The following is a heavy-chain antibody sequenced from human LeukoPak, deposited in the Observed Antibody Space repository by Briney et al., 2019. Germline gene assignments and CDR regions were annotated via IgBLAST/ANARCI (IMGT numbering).Heavy chain of an antibody. V-gene: IGHV1-2*02. J-gene: IGHJ6*03. CDR1: GYTFTGYY. CDR3: ARDPYKQLVPEYYYYYYYMDV. D-gene: IGHD6-13*01. Sequence: GASVKVSCKASGYTFTGYYMHWVRQAPGQGLEWMGWINPNSGGTNYAQKFQGRVTMTRDTSITTAYMEMSRLRSEDTAVYYCARDPYKQLVPEYYYYYYYMDVWGKGTTVTVSS. CDR2: INPNSGGT.